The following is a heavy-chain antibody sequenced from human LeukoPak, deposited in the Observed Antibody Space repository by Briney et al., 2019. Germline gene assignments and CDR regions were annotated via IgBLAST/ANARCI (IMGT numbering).Heavy chain of an antibody. CDR3: SRADYYGSGSPISLGV. V-gene: IGHV3-49*04. Sequence: PGGSLRLSCAASGFTFSDYYMSWVRQAPGKGLEWVGFIRSKAYGVTTEHAASVKGRFTISRDDSKSIAYLQMNSLKTEDTAVYYCSRADYYGSGSPISLGVWGKGTTVTVSS. D-gene: IGHD3-10*01. CDR1: GFTFSDYY. CDR2: IRSKAYGVTT. J-gene: IGHJ6*04.